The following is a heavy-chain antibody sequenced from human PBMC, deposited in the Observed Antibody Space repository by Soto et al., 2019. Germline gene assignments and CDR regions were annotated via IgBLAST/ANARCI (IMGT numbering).Heavy chain of an antibody. J-gene: IGHJ4*02. D-gene: IGHD6-19*01. V-gene: IGHV3-73*01. CDR3: TAMAGIDY. Sequence: SLRLSCAASGFTFSGSGIHWVRQASGKGLEWVGRIRTKTNNYATAYAASVKGRFTISRDDSKNMAYLQMNSLKTEDTAVYYCTAMAGIDYWGQGTLVTVSS. CDR1: GFTFSGSG. CDR2: IRTKTNNYAT.